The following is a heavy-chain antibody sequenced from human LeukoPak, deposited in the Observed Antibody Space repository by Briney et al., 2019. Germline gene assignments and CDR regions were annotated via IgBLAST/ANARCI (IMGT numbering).Heavy chain of an antibody. D-gene: IGHD3-10*01. Sequence: PGGSLRLSCTVSGFTVSSNSMSWVRQAPGKGLEWVSFIYSDNTHYSDSVKGRFTISRDNSKNTLYLQMNSLRAEDTAVYYCARAFITMVRGVIITYPGLDVWGKGTTVTISS. CDR3: ARAFITMVRGVIITYPGLDV. CDR2: IYSDNT. J-gene: IGHJ6*04. CDR1: GFTVSSNS. V-gene: IGHV3-53*01.